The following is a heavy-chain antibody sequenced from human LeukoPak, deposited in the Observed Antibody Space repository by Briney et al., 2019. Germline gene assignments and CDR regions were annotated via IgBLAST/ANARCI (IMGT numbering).Heavy chain of an antibody. V-gene: IGHV5-51*01. D-gene: IGHD2-2*01. J-gene: IGHJ1*01. CDR3: ARQAVPVAKYFQY. Sequence: NHGESLKISCKGSGYKFTDYWIGWVRQMPGKGLEWMGNIYPGDSDTRYSPSFQGQVTISADKSISTAYLQWSSLKASDTAMYYCARQAVPVAKYFQYWGQGTLVTVSS. CDR2: IYPGDSDT. CDR1: GYKFTDYW.